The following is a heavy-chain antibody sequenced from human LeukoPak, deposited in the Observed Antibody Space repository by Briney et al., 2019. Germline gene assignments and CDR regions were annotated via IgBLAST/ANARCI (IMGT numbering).Heavy chain of an antibody. D-gene: IGHD1-26*01. CDR2: ISSSSSYT. Sequence: GGSLRLSCAASGFTFSDYYMSWIRQAPGKGLEWVSYISSSSSYTNYADSVKGRFTISRDSSIDTLFLQMNSLRAEDTAVYFCAKELRPNDYWGQGTLVTVSS. J-gene: IGHJ4*02. V-gene: IGHV3-11*03. CDR3: AKELRPNDY. CDR1: GFTFSDYY.